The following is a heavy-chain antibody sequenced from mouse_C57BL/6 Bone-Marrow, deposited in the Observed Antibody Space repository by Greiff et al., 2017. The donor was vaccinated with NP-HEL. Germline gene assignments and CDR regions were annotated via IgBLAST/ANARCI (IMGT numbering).Heavy chain of an antibody. CDR1: GFSFNTYA. J-gene: IGHJ3*01. Sequence: EVQLVESGGGLVQPKGSLKLSCAASGFSFNTYAMNWVRQAPGKGLEWVARIRSKSNNYATYYADSVKDRFTISRDDSESMLYLQMNNLKTEDSAMYYCVRHEEEGGDSNLFDYWGQGTLVTVSA. D-gene: IGHD2-5*01. CDR2: IRSKSNNYAT. V-gene: IGHV10-1*01. CDR3: VRHEEEGGDSNLFDY.